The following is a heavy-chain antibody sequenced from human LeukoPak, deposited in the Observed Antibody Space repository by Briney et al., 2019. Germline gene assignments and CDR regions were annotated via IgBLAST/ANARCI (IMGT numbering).Heavy chain of an antibody. V-gene: IGHV4-31*03. CDR3: ASYYYDSSAYYEPFDY. J-gene: IGHJ4*02. D-gene: IGHD3-22*01. CDR2: IYYSGST. CDR1: GGSISSGGYY. Sequence: SETLSLTCTVSGGSISSGGYYWSWIRQHPGKGLEWIGYIYYSGSTYYNPSLKSRVTISVDTSKNQFSLKLSSVTAADTAVYYSASYYYDSSAYYEPFDYWGQGTLVTVSS.